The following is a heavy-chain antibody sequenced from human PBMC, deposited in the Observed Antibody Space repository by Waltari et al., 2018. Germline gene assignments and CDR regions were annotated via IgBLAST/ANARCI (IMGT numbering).Heavy chain of an antibody. CDR2: IDSSGST. J-gene: IGHJ5*01. CDR3: ARDPWFDS. CDR1: GASVGSGNYF. V-gene: IGHV4-61*09. Sequence: QVQLQESGPGLVKPSQTLSPTCTVSGASVGSGNYFWTWIRQPAAKGLEWIGHIDSSGSTTYNSSLKSRAIISLDTSKNQFSLTLNSVTAADTAVYFCARDPWFDSWGQGTLVIVSS.